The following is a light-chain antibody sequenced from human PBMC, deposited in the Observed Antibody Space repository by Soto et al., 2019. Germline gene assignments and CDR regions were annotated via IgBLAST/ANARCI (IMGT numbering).Light chain of an antibody. Sequence: QSVLTQPTSASGTPGQRVTISCSGSSSNIGSNTVNWYQQLPGTAPKLLIYSNNQRPSGVPDRFSGSKSGTSASLAISGLQSEDEADYYCAAWDDSLNGPVFGGRTKLTVL. CDR1: SSNIGSNT. CDR3: AAWDDSLNGPV. J-gene: IGLJ2*01. CDR2: SNN. V-gene: IGLV1-44*01.